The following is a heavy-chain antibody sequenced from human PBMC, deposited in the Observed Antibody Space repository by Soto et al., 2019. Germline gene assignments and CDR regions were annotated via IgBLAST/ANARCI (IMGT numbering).Heavy chain of an antibody. V-gene: IGHV3-74*03. Sequence: PGGSLRLSCGASGFDFSNYWMHWVRQAPGKGLVWVSRINGDGSDTKYADSVKGRFTTSRDNARNTVYLQMNSLRADDTAVYYCARDQTTGDWFDAWGQGALVTVSS. D-gene: IGHD4-17*01. J-gene: IGHJ5*02. CDR2: INGDGSDT. CDR3: ARDQTTGDWFDA. CDR1: GFDFSNYW.